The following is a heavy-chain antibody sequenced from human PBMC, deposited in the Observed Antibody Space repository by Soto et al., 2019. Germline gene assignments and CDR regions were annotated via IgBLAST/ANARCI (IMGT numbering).Heavy chain of an antibody. J-gene: IGHJ4*02. Sequence: GGSLRLSCAASGFTFSSFWMTWVRQAPGKGLEWVANIKQDGSEKYYVDSVKGRFTISRDNARNSLFLEMKSLRSEDTAVYSCVRDRSGSYLEGFDYWGQGTLVTVSS. CDR2: IKQDGSEK. V-gene: IGHV3-7*01. CDR1: GFTFSSFW. D-gene: IGHD1-26*01. CDR3: VRDRSGSYLEGFDY.